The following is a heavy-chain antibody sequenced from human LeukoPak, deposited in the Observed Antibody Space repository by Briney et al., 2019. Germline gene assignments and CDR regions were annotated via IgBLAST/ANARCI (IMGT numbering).Heavy chain of an antibody. V-gene: IGHV3-33*05. Sequence: PGGSLRLSCAVSGFPFSNYGMHWVRQAPGKGLEWVAVISYDGSNKYYADSVKGRFTISRDNSKNTLYLQMNSLRAEDTAVYYCARDPIGYCSSTSCYPYGMDVWGQGTTVTVSS. J-gene: IGHJ6*02. CDR3: ARDPIGYCSSTSCYPYGMDV. D-gene: IGHD2-2*01. CDR2: ISYDGSNK. CDR1: GFPFSNYG.